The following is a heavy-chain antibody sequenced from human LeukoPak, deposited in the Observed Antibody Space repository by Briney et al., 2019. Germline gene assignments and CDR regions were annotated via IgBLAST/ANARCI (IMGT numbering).Heavy chain of an antibody. CDR2: INPSGGST. CDR3: ARGDSSSWYGPLFDY. V-gene: IGHV1-46*01. CDR1: GYTFTSYY. J-gene: IGHJ4*02. Sequence: ASVKVTCKASGYTFTSYYMHWVRQAPGQGLEWMGIINPSGGSTSYAQKFQGRVTMTRDTSTSTVYMELSSLRSEDTAVYYCARGDSSSWYGPLFDYWGQGTLVTVSS. D-gene: IGHD6-13*01.